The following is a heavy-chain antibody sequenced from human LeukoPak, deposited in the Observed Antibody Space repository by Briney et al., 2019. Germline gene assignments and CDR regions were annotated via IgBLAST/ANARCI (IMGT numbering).Heavy chain of an antibody. V-gene: IGHV1-46*01. CDR1: GYTFISYY. CDR2: INLRCGST. Sequence: RAAVKVSCKASGYTFISYYIHWVRQAPGQGLEWMGIINLRCGSTRYAQKFQGRVTMTRDTSTGTIYMELSSLRSEDTAVYFCARDSGTVSDAFGIWGQGTMVTVSS. D-gene: IGHD4-11*01. J-gene: IGHJ3*02. CDR3: ARDSGTVSDAFGI.